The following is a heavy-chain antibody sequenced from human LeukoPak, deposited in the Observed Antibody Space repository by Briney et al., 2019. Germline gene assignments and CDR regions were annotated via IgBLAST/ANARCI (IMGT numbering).Heavy chain of an antibody. Sequence: SETLSLTCTVSGFSINGGYYWGWIRQPPGKGLEWIGIIYYTGNTYSNPSLQSRVTISVDTSENQFSLKLSSVTAEDTAVYYCARSAYSYVGYFDYWGQGTLVTVSS. CDR3: ARSAYSYVGYFDY. CDR1: GFSINGGYY. CDR2: IYYTGNT. J-gene: IGHJ4*02. D-gene: IGHD5-18*01. V-gene: IGHV4-38-2*02.